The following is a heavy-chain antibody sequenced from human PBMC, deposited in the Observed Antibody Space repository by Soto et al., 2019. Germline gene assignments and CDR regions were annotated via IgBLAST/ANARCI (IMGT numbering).Heavy chain of an antibody. CDR2: IYYSGST. Sequence: SETLCLTCTVSGGSISSYYWSWIRQPPGKGLEWIGYIYYSGSTNYNPSLKSRVTISVDTSKNQFSLKLSSVTAADTAVYYCASLKGYCSSTSCSDFDYWGQGALVTVSS. V-gene: IGHV4-59*08. J-gene: IGHJ4*02. D-gene: IGHD2-2*01. CDR3: ASLKGYCSSTSCSDFDY. CDR1: GGSISSYY.